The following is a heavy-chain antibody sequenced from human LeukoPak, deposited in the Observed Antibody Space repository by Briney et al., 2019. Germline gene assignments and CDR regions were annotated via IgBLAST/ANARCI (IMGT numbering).Heavy chain of an antibody. CDR2: INWNGGST. CDR1: GFTFDDYG. D-gene: IGHD1-26*01. Sequence: GGSLGLSCAASGFTFDDYGMSWVRQAPGKGLEWVSGINWNGGSTGYADSVKGRFTISRDNAKNSLYLQMNSLRAEDTALYYCARAVFSGSYYTHFDYWGQGTLVTVSS. J-gene: IGHJ4*02. CDR3: ARAVFSGSYYTHFDY. V-gene: IGHV3-20*04.